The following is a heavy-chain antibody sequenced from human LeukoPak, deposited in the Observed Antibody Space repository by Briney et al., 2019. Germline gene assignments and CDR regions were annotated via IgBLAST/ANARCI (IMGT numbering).Heavy chain of an antibody. J-gene: IGHJ4*02. D-gene: IGHD3-16*01. CDR3: VRDSRPGGAMGLYHNFDF. CDR2: MKEDGSEE. Sequence: GGSLRLPCAASGFKFSDFWMTWVRQTPGKGLEWVANMKEDGSEEYHVDSVKGRFTISRDNTKSSLFLQMNSLRGDDTAVYYCVRDSRPGGAMGLYHNFDFWGQGTLVTVSS. V-gene: IGHV3-7*01. CDR1: GFKFSDFW.